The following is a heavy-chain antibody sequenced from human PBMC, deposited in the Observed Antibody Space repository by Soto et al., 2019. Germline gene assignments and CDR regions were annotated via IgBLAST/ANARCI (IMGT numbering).Heavy chain of an antibody. CDR2: ISYDGSNK. CDR1: GFTFSSYG. J-gene: IGHJ2*01. V-gene: IGHV3-30*18. Sequence: QVQLVESGGGVVQPGRSLRLSCAASGFTFSSYGMHWVRQAPGKGLEWVAVISYDGSNKYYADSVKGRFTISRDNSKNTLYLQMNSLRAEDTAVYYCAKDLGYSSSDGYYYWYFDLWGRGTLVTVSS. D-gene: IGHD6-13*01. CDR3: AKDLGYSSSDGYYYWYFDL.